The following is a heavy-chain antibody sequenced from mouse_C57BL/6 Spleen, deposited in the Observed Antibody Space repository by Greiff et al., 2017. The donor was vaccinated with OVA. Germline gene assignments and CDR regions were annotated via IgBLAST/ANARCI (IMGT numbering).Heavy chain of an antibody. CDR1: GYSITSGYY. Sequence: EVQLQQSGPGLVKPSQSLSLTCSVTGYSITSGYYWNWIRQFPGNKLEWMGYISYDGSNNYNPSLKNRISITRDTSKNQFFLKLNSVTTEDTATYYCARGSPSFDYWGQGTTLTVSS. CDR3: ARGSPSFDY. J-gene: IGHJ2*01. V-gene: IGHV3-6*01. CDR2: ISYDGSN.